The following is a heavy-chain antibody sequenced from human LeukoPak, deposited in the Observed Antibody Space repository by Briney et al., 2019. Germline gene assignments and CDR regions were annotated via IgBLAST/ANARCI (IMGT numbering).Heavy chain of an antibody. CDR1: GGSISSYY. V-gene: IGHV4-59*12. CDR3: ARARSRLLPFDY. CDR2: IYYSGST. J-gene: IGHJ4*02. D-gene: IGHD3-22*01. Sequence: SETLSLTCTVSGGSISSYYWSWIRQPPGKGLEWIGYIYYSGSTNYNPSLKSRVTISVDTSKNQFSLKLSSVTAADTAVYYCARARSRLLPFDYGGQGTLVTVSS.